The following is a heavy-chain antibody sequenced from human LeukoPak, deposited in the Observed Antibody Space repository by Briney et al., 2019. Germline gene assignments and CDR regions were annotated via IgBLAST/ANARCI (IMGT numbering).Heavy chain of an antibody. CDR1: GFNFGELV. CDR3: SRGFAAD. V-gene: IGHV3-49*04. D-gene: IGHD2-15*01. CDR2: IRDKANGGTT. J-gene: IGHJ4*02. Sequence: GGSLRLSCATSGFNFGELVVSWVRQAPGTGLEWVGFIRDKANGGTTEYAASVEGRFMIARDDSKGLAYLEMNSLKVDDTGTYYCSRGFAADWGQGALVTVSS.